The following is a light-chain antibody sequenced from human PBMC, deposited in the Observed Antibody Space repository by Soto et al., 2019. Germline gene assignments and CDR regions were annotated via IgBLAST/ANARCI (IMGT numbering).Light chain of an antibody. CDR2: WTS. CDR1: QSVLYSSNNKHY. CDR3: QQYYIPPWT. Sequence: DIVMTQSPDLLAVSLGERATINCRSSQSVLYSSNNKHYLAWYQQKPGQPPKLLIYWTSTRESGVPDRFSGSGSGTEFTLTISSLQAEDVAVYYCQQYYIPPWTFGQGTKVEVK. V-gene: IGKV4-1*01. J-gene: IGKJ1*01.